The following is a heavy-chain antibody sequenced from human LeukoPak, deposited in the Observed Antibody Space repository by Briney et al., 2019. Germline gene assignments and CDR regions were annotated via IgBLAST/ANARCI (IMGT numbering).Heavy chain of an antibody. CDR3: ARVTILAPDAFDI. V-gene: IGHV4-61*02. CDR2: IYTSGST. D-gene: IGHD3-3*01. J-gene: IGHJ3*02. Sequence: SETLSLTCTVSGGSISSGSYYWSWIRQPAGKGLEWIGRIYTSGSTNYNPSLKGRVTISVDTSKNQFSLKLSSVTAADTAVYYCARVTILAPDAFDIWGQGTMVTVSS. CDR1: GGSISSGSYY.